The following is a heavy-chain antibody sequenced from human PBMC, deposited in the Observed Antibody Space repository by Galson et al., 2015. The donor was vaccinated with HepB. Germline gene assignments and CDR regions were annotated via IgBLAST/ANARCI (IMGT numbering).Heavy chain of an antibody. CDR2: ISYDGSNK. Sequence: SLRLSCAASGFTFSSYAMHWVRQAPGKGLEWVAVISYDGSNKYYADSVKGRFTISRDNSKNTLYLQMNSLRAEDTAVYYCARDGPPGAVAGYYFDYWGQGTLVTVSS. D-gene: IGHD6-19*01. CDR1: GFTFSSYA. V-gene: IGHV3-30-3*01. CDR3: ARDGPPGAVAGYYFDY. J-gene: IGHJ4*02.